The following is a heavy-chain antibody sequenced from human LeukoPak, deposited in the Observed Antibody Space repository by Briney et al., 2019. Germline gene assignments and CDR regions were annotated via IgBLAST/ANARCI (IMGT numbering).Heavy chain of an antibody. Sequence: PGGSLRLSCAASGFTFSSYAMSWVRQAPGKGLEWVSTISGSGGSTYYADSVKGRFTISRDNSKNTLYLQMNSLTAEDTAVYYCAKSRHDAFDIRGQGPMATVSS. CDR1: GFTFSSYA. V-gene: IGHV3-23*01. CDR3: AKSRHDAFDI. CDR2: ISGSGGST. J-gene: IGHJ3*02.